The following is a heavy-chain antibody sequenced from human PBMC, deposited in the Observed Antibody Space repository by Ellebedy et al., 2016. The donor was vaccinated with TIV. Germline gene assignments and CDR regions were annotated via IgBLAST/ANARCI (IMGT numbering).Heavy chain of an antibody. Sequence: GGSLRLSXQGSGYSFTSYWISWVRQMPGKGLEWMGRIDPSDSYTNYSPSFQGHVTISADKSISTAYLQWSSLKASDTAMYYCARHAVGVWGSYRPADERIDYWGQGTLVTVSS. CDR2: IDPSDSYT. CDR3: ARHAVGVWGSYRPADERIDY. D-gene: IGHD3-16*02. V-gene: IGHV5-10-1*01. J-gene: IGHJ4*02. CDR1: GYSFTSYW.